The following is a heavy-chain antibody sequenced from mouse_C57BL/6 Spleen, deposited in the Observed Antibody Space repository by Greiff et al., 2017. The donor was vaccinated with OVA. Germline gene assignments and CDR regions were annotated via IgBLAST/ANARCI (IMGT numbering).Heavy chain of an antibody. J-gene: IGHJ2*01. V-gene: IGHV1-72*01. D-gene: IGHD1-1*01. Sequence: QVQLQQPGAELVKPGASVKLSCKASGYTFTSYWMHWVKQRPGRGLEWIGRIDPNSGGTKYNEKFKGKATLTVDKPSSTAYMLLSRLTSEDAAVYYCGRGGSLLRYFDYWGQGTTLTVSA. CDR3: GRGGSLLRYFDY. CDR1: GYTFTSYW. CDR2: IDPNSGGT.